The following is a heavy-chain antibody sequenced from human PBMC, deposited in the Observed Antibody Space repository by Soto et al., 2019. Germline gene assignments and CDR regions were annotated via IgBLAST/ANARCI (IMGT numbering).Heavy chain of an antibody. D-gene: IGHD6-19*01. V-gene: IGHV3-15*01. CDR1: GFTVTNTW. Sequence: EGSLRLSCAASGFTVTNTWMSWVRQAPGKGQELVGRIKSKTDGRTTDYGPDVKSRFTNSRDGSRNTLDLQMYRLKPEDPDVSYYTTDGGTVPQWLYFAFWGQGTLVAVSS. CDR2: IKSKTDGRTT. CDR3: TTDGGTVPQWLYFAF. J-gene: IGHJ4*02.